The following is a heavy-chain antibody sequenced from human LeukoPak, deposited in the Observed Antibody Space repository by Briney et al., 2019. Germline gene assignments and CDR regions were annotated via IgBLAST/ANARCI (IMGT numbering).Heavy chain of an antibody. CDR3: AGIKIEYSSSLSHVYYYYYMDV. CDR2: IYYSGST. J-gene: IGHJ6*03. D-gene: IGHD6-6*01. CDR1: GGSISSPY. V-gene: IGHV4-59*11. Sequence: SETLSLTCTASGGSISSPYWSWIRQPPGKGLEWIGYIYYSGSTNYNPSLKTRVTISVDTSKNQFSLKLSSVTAADTAVYYCAGIKIEYSSSLSHVYYYYYMDVWGKGTTVTVSS.